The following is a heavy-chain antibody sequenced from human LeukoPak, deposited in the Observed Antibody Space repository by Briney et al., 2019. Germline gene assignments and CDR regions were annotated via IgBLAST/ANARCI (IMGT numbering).Heavy chain of an antibody. V-gene: IGHV4-38-2*01. Sequence: SETLSLTCVVSGYSISSGYYWGWIRQPPGKGLEGIGSIYHSGSTYYKPSLKSRCTISIDTSKTQFSLKLSSVTAADTAVYYCARHPDIVVVPAAIHWKPGGYYFDYWGQGTLVTVSS. CDR1: GYSISSGYY. CDR3: ARHPDIVVVPAAIHWKPGGYYFDY. CDR2: IYHSGST. D-gene: IGHD2-2*01. J-gene: IGHJ4*02.